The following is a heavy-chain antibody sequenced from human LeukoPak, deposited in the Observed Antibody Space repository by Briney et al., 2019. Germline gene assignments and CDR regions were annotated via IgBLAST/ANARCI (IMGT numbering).Heavy chain of an antibody. J-gene: IGHJ4*02. CDR2: VTGSGGST. Sequence: GGSLGLSCAASGITFNSYVMSWVRQAPGKGLEWVSTVTGSGGSTYYADSGKGRFTISRDNSKNTLYLQMNSLRTEDTAVYYCATAYYYDSRGYDPLDYWGQGTLVTVSS. V-gene: IGHV3-23*01. D-gene: IGHD3-22*01. CDR1: GITFNSYV. CDR3: ATAYYYDSRGYDPLDY.